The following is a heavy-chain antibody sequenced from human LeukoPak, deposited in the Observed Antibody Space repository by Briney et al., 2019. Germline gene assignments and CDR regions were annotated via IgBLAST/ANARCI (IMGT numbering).Heavy chain of an antibody. CDR3: YYRVSSGYLT. D-gene: IGHD3-22*01. J-gene: IGHJ4*02. CDR2: INPNSGGT. Sequence: WASVKVSCKTSGYTFTGYYMHWVRQAPGQGLEWMGWINPNSGGTYYAQKFQGRVSMTRDTSISTAYMELSSLRSDDTAVYYCYYRVSSGYLTWGQGTLVAVSS. V-gene: IGHV1-2*02. CDR1: GYTFTGYY.